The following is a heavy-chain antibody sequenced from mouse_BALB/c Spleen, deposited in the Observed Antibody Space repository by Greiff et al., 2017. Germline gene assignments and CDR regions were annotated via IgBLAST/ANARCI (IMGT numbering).Heavy chain of an antibody. CDR1: GYAFTNYL. CDR3: ARVTTVDGMDY. CDR2: INPGSGGT. D-gene: IGHD1-1*01. J-gene: IGHJ4*01. V-gene: IGHV1-54*01. Sequence: QVQLKESGAELVRPGTSVKVSCKASGYAFTNYLIEWVKQRPGQGLEWIGVINPGSGGTNYNEKFKGKATLTADKSSSTAYMQLSSLTSDDSAVYFCARVTTVDGMDYWGQGTSVTVSS.